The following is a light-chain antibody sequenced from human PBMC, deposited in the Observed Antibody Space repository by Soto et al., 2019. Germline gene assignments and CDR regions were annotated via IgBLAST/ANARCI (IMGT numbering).Light chain of an antibody. CDR2: TAS. J-gene: IGKJ5*01. CDR3: QQAASFPIT. V-gene: IGKV1-39*01. Sequence: DIQMTQSPSSLSASVGDRVTITCRASQSISTHLNWYQKKPGKAPNLLIYTASSLQSGVPSRFSGSGSGTDFTLTINGLQPEDFATYYCQQAASFPITFGQGTRLEIK. CDR1: QSISTH.